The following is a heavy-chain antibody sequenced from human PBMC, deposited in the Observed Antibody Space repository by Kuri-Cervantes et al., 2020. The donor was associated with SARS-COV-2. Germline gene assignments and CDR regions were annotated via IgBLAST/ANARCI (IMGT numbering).Heavy chain of an antibody. V-gene: IGHV1-69*13. CDR2: IIPVFGTT. Sequence: SVKVSCKASGGTFSNFAISWVRQAPGQGLEWMGGIIPVFGTTNNAQRLQGRVTISADEARSTFYMELSSLTFEDTAIYYCAQTLPGRRRSAGDFHLYMDVWGKGTSVTVSS. CDR1: GGTFSNFA. CDR3: AQTLPGRRRSAGDFHLYMDV. D-gene: IGHD2-21*01. J-gene: IGHJ6*03.